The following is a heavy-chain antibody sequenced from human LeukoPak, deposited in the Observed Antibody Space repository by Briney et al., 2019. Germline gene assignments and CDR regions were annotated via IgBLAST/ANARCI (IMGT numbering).Heavy chain of an antibody. CDR2: IYSDGST. V-gene: IGHV3-53*01. CDR3: ARAGDSSGYYWAFEN. Sequence: GGSLRLCCSASGFTVSSYYMSWVRQAPGKGLEWVSVIYSDGSTYYADSVKGRFTISRDNSKNTLYLQMNSLRAEDTAVYYCARAGDSSGYYWAFENWGQGTMVTVSS. D-gene: IGHD3-22*01. J-gene: IGHJ3*02. CDR1: GFTVSSYY.